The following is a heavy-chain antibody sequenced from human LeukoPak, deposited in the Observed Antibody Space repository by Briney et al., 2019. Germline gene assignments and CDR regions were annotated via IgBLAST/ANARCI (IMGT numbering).Heavy chain of an antibody. CDR1: GYTFIDYY. CDR2: INPNRGDT. J-gene: IGHJ3*02. CDR3: AREGGLKAFDI. V-gene: IGHV1-2*06. Sequence: ASVKVSCKASGYTFIDYYLHWLRQAPGQGLEWMGRINPNRGDTKPAQKFQGRVTMTRDTSISVAYMELSSLQSDDTAVYYCAREGGLKAFDIWGQGTMVTVSS. D-gene: IGHD2-21*01.